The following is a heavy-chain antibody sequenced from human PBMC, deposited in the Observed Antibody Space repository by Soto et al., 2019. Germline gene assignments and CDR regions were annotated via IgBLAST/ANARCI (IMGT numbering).Heavy chain of an antibody. Sequence: PGGSLRLSCADSGLTSRNYWMGWVRQAPGKGLEWVANINQDGSEKYYVDTVKGRFTLSRDNAKNSLYLQMNSLRAEDTAVYYCVREWLAFDIWGQGTMVTVSS. CDR3: VREWLAFDI. CDR1: GLTSRNYW. D-gene: IGHD3-22*01. J-gene: IGHJ3*02. CDR2: INQDGSEK. V-gene: IGHV3-7*05.